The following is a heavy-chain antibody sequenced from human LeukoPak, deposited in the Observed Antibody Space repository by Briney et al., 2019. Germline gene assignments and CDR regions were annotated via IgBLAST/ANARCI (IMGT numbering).Heavy chain of an antibody. D-gene: IGHD3-16*01. CDR1: GFTVSSNY. CDR3: ARDVQGVGAFDF. Sequence: PGGSLRLSCAASGFTVSSNYMSWVRQAPGKGLEWVSVVSTGGTTFYAGSVRGRFTVSRDDSRNTLSLQMNSLRAEDTAVYYCARDVQGVGAFDFWGQGTMVTVSS. V-gene: IGHV3-53*01. CDR2: VSTGGTT. J-gene: IGHJ3*01.